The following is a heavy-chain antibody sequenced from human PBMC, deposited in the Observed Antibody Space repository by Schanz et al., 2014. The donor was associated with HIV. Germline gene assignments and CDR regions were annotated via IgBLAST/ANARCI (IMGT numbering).Heavy chain of an antibody. CDR2: ISYDGRNK. Sequence: QVQLVDSGGGVVQPGRSLRLSCAASGFTFNSYDMHWVRQAPGKGLEWVAVISYDGRNKYYGDSVKGRFTISRDNSLNPLSLQMNSLRLEDTALSSCAKNHVWDIRYRGYDFDYWGQGTLVTVSS. V-gene: IGHV3-30*18. J-gene: IGHJ4*02. CDR1: GFTFNSYD. D-gene: IGHD5-12*01. CDR3: AKNHVWDIRYRGYDFDY.